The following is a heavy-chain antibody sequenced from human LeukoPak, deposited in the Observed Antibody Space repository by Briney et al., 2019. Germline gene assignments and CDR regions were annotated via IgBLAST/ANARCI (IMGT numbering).Heavy chain of an antibody. CDR1: GFTLRSYG. D-gene: IGHD3-22*01. J-gene: IGHJ3*02. V-gene: IGHV3-30*18. Sequence: GGSLRLSCAASGFTLRSYGMHWVRQAPGKGLEWVAVISYDGSNKYYADSVKGRFTISRDNSKNTLYLQMNSLRAEDTAVYYCAKCSYYYDSSGYSDDAFDIWGQGTMVIVSS. CDR3: AKCSYYYDSSGYSDDAFDI. CDR2: ISYDGSNK.